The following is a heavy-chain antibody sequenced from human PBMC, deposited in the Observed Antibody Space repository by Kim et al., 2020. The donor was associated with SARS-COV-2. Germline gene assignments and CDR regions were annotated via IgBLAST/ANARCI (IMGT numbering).Heavy chain of an antibody. J-gene: IGHJ6*02. D-gene: IGHD2-8*02. Sequence: GGSLRLSCAASGFTFSSYAMSWVRQAPGKGLEWVSAISGSGGSTYYADSVKGRFTISRDNSKNTLYLQMNSLRAEDTAVYYCAKVRARLLGYYYYGMDVLGQGTTVTFSS. CDR3: AKVRARLLGYYYYGMDV. CDR2: ISGSGGST. CDR1: GFTFSSYA. V-gene: IGHV3-23*01.